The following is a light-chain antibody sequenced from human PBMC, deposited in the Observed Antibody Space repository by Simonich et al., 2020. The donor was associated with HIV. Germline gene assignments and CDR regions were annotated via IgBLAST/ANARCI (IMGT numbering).Light chain of an antibody. J-gene: IGKJ3*01. CDR3: QQYNNWPPT. Sequence: EIVLTQSPATLSLSPWERATLSCRASQSVSSYFAWYQQKPGQAPRLLIYDASNRATGLPARFSGSGSGTDFTLTLSIIKSEDFAVYYCQQYNNWPPTFGPGTKVDIK. V-gene: IGKV3-11*01. CDR1: QSVSSY. CDR2: DAS.